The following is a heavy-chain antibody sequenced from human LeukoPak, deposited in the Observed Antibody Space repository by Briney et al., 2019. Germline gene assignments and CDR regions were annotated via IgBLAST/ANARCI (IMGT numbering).Heavy chain of an antibody. CDR3: ARLGVVPGAMVDY. D-gene: IGHD2-15*01. Sequence: PSETLSLTCTVSGGSISSSSYYWGWIRQPPGQGLEWIGSIYYSGSTYYNPSLKSRVTISVDTSKNQFSLKLSSVTAADTAVYYCARLGVVPGAMVDYWGQGTLVTVSS. V-gene: IGHV4-39*01. CDR1: GGSISSSSYY. CDR2: IYYSGST. J-gene: IGHJ4*02.